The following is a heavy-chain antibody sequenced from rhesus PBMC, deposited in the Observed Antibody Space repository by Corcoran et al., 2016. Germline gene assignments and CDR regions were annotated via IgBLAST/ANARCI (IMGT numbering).Heavy chain of an antibody. D-gene: IGHD3-34*01. CDR2: IFAGGGTT. CDR1: GDSVSTYW. V-gene: IGHV4-147*01. CDR3: AKVNGGD. Sequence: QLQLQESGPGLVKPSETLSLTCAVSGDSVSTYWCSWIRQPPGKGLEWIGRIFAGGGTTSYNLSLKSRVTISIDTSKNQFSLKLSSMTAADTAVYYCAKVNGGDWGQGILVTVPS. J-gene: IGHJ4*01.